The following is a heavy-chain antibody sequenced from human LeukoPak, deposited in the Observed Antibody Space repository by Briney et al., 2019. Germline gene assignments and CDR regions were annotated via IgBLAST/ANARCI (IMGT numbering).Heavy chain of an antibody. V-gene: IGHV3-21*01. CDR1: GFTFSSYS. CDR2: ISSSSSYI. J-gene: IGHJ4*02. Sequence: PGGSLRLSCAASGFTFSSYSMNWVRQAPGKGLEWVSSISSSSSYIYYADSVKGRFTISRDNAKNSLYLQMNSLRAEDTAVYYCARGPLGAPGVDFDYWGQGTLVTVCS. CDR3: ARGPLGAPGVDFDY. D-gene: IGHD1-26*01.